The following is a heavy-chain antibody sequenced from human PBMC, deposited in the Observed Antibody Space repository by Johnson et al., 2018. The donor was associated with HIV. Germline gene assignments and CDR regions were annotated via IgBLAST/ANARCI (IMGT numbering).Heavy chain of an antibody. J-gene: IGHJ3*01. CDR3: ARGGSDAVDV. V-gene: IGHV3-9*01. D-gene: IGHD3-16*01. CDR2: ISWNSGSI. CDR1: GFTFDDYA. Sequence: VQLVESGGGLVQPGRSLRLSCAASGFTFDDYAMHWVRQAPGKGLEWVSGISWNSGSIGYADSVKGRFTISRDNAKNSLYLQMNSLRAEDTALYYCARGGSDAVDVWGQGTMVTVSS.